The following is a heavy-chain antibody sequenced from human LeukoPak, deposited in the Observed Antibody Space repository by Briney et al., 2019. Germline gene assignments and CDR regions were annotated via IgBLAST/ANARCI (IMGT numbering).Heavy chain of an antibody. CDR1: GVSISNKY. CDR3: AREPRGKIGPYYMDL. Sequence: SETLSLTCTVSGVSISNKYWSWLRQPPGKGLECSGYIYYSGSTNYNPSLKSRLTISVHTSKNQFSLKLSSVTAEDTAVYYCAREPRGKIGPYYMDLWGKGTTVTISS. CDR2: IYYSGST. V-gene: IGHV4-59*12. J-gene: IGHJ6*03. D-gene: IGHD1-14*01.